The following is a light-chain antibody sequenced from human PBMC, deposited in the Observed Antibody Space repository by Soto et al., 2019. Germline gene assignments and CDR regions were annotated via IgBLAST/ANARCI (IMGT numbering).Light chain of an antibody. V-gene: IGKV1-8*01. CDR1: QGISSY. CDR2: AAS. J-gene: IGKJ5*01. Sequence: AIRMTQSPSSLSASTGDRVTINCRASQGISSYLAWYQQKPGKAPKLLIYAASTLQSGVPSRFSGSGSGTDFTFTISRLQPEDIATYYCQQYENLPTFGQGTRLEIK. CDR3: QQYENLPT.